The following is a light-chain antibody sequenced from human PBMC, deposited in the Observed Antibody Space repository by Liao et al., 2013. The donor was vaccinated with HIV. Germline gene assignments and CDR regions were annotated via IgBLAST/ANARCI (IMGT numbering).Light chain of an antibody. CDR1: DIGSEP. CDR2: SNS. V-gene: IGLV3-21*04. CDR3: QVWDSRGDWV. Sequence: SYVLAQAPSVSVAPGETARIPCGGNDIGSEPVHWYQQKPGQAPVLVIYSNSDRASGIPARFSGSNSGDTATLTISRVEVGDEADYYCQVWDSRGDWVFGGGTKLTVL. J-gene: IGLJ3*02.